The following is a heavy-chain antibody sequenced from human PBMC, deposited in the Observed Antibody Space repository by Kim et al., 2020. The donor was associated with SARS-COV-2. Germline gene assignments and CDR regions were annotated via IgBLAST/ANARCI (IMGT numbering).Heavy chain of an antibody. CDR2: IDSSGGRT. V-gene: IGHV3-23*05. J-gene: IGHJ4*02. Sequence: GGSLRLSCEASGLTFSSSGMSWVRLGPGKGLECLSVIDSSGGRTYYADSVKGRFTISRDNSKNTLYLQMNSLRADDTAIYYCARSKAGPFDYWGQGILVTVSS. CDR3: ARSKAGPFDY. CDR1: GLTFSSSG. D-gene: IGHD6-13*01.